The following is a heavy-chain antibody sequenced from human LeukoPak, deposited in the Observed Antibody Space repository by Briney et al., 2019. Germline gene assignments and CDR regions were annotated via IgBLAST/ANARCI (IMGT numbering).Heavy chain of an antibody. Sequence: GGSLRLPFAAPGFPFSSYSMSWVRPAPGKGLEWGSAISGSGFGTYYPDSMKGRFTISRDNSKNTLYLQMNSLRTEDTALYYCAQDIRPGWTGSWIDHWGQGTLVTVSS. V-gene: IGHV3-23*01. J-gene: IGHJ4*02. D-gene: IGHD1-26*01. CDR2: ISGSGFGT. CDR3: AQDIRPGWTGSWIDH. CDR1: GFPFSSYS.